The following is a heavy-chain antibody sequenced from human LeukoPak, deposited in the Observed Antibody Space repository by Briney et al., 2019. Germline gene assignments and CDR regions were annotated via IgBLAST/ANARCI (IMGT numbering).Heavy chain of an antibody. V-gene: IGHV3-53*01. Sequence: GGSLRLSCVASEVTFSRHWILWVRQAPGKGLEWVSVIYSGGSTYYADSVKGRFTISRDNSKNTLYLQMNSLRAEDTAVYYCARDQPDYGGTGIDYWGQGTLVTVSS. J-gene: IGHJ4*02. CDR2: IYSGGST. D-gene: IGHD4-23*01. CDR3: ARDQPDYGGTGIDY. CDR1: EVTFSRHW.